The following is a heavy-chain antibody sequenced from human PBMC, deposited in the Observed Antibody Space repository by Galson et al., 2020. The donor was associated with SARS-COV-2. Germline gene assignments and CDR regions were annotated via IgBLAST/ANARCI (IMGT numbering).Heavy chain of an antibody. J-gene: IGHJ6*02. CDR1: GGSFSGYY. Sequence: SQTLSLTCAVYGGSFSGYYWSWIRQTPGKGLERSGEIKQSGSTNYNPSLKSRVTISVDTSKNKFSLKQSSVTAADTAVYYCARGAVIVGATIGTCYYYGMDFWGQGTTVTVSS. D-gene: IGHD1-26*01. CDR3: ARGAVIVGATIGTCYYYGMDF. CDR2: IKQSGST. V-gene: IGHV4-34*01.